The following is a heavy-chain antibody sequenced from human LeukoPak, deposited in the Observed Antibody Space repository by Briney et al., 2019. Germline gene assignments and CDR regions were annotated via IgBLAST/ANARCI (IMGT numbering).Heavy chain of an antibody. CDR2: IYYSGST. J-gene: IGHJ5*02. Sequence: PSETLSLTCTDSGGSISSGDYYWSWIRQPPGKGLEWIGYIYYSGSTYYNPSLKSRVTISADTSKNQFSLKLSSVTAADTAVYYCARVMGTSWFDPWGQGTLVTVSS. V-gene: IGHV4-30-4*01. CDR1: GGSISSGDYY. CDR3: ARVMGTSWFDP. D-gene: IGHD7-27*01.